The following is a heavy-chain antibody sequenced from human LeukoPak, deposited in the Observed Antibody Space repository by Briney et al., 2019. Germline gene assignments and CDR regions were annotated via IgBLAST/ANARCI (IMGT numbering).Heavy chain of an antibody. CDR3: ASLMYYDILTGFSRYYFDY. V-gene: IGHV4-38-2*01. D-gene: IGHD3-9*01. CDR1: GFTFSDYY. CDR2: IYYSGST. Sequence: GSLRLSCAASGFTFSDYYISWIRQPPGKGLEWIGSIYYSGSTYYNPSLKSRVTISVDTSKNQFSLKLSSVTAADTAVYYCASLMYYDILTGFSRYYFDYWGQGTLVTVSS. J-gene: IGHJ4*02.